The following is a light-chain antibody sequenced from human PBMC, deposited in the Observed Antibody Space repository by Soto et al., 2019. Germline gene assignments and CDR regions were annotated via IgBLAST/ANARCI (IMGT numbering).Light chain of an antibody. V-gene: IGKV3-20*01. Sequence: EIVLTQSPGTLSLSPGERATLSCRASQSVSNNYLAWYQQKPVQAPRRLIYGASSRATGIPDRFSGSGSGTDFTLTISRLEPEDFAVYYCQQYNNWPPWTFGQGTKVDIK. CDR2: GAS. CDR3: QQYNNWPPWT. CDR1: QSVSNNY. J-gene: IGKJ1*01.